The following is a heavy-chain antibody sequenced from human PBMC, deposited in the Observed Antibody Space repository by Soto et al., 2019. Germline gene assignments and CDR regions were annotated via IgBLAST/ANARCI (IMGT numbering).Heavy chain of an antibody. CDR3: ARYLGPTPWFDP. Sequence: SETLSLTXTVSGTSVTSGDFSWAWIRQAPAKGLEWIGYMYHTGSSYYNPSLKSRITMSVDTSRNQFSLTLTSVTAADTALYYCARYLGPTPWFDPWGQGTLVTVSS. D-gene: IGHD2-15*01. V-gene: IGHV4-30-2*01. CDR1: GTSVTSGDFS. J-gene: IGHJ5*02. CDR2: MYHTGSS.